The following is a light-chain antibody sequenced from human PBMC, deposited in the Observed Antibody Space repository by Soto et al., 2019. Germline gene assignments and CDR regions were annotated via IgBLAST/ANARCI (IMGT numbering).Light chain of an antibody. CDR1: GSSIGRNL. Sequence: SVLKQPPSVSAAPGQEVTISCSGSGSSIGRNLVSWYQQVPGTAPKLLIYENRMRPSGIPVRFSASNSGTSASLGITGLQPGGEGEYYCGTWDISPGAGVFSTGIKVT. CDR3: GTWDISPGAGV. V-gene: IGLV1-51*02. J-gene: IGLJ1*01. CDR2: ENR.